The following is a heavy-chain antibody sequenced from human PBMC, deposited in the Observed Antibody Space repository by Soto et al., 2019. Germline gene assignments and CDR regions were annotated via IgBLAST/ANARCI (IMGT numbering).Heavy chain of an antibody. D-gene: IGHD4-17*01. V-gene: IGHV1-24*01. J-gene: IGHJ4*02. CDR2: FDPEDGEA. Sequence: ASVKVSCKVSGYTLTELSMHWVRQAPGKGLEWMGGFDPEDGEAIYAQKFQGRVTMTEDTSTDTAYMELSSLRSEDTAVYYCAITGGDYDNFDYWGQGTLVTVSS. CDR1: GYTLTELS. CDR3: AITGGDYDNFDY.